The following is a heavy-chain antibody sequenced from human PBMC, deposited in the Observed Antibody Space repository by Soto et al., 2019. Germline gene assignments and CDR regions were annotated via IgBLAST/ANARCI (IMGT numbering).Heavy chain of an antibody. D-gene: IGHD3-22*01. CDR1: GGSISSGDYY. V-gene: IGHV4-30-4*01. J-gene: IGHJ4*02. Sequence: QVQLQESGPGLVKPSQTLSLTCTVSGGSISSGDYYWSWIRQPPGKGLEWIGYIYYSGSTYYNPSLKRRVTISVDTSKNQFSLKLSSVTAADTAVYYCARGSYYYDSSGYYQYWGQGTLVTVSS. CDR3: ARGSYYYDSSGYYQY. CDR2: IYYSGST.